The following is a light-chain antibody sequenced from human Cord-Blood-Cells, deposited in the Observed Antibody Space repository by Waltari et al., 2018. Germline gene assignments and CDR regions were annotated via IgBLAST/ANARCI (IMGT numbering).Light chain of an antibody. CDR1: RSDVGCYNL. CDR3: CSYAGSSTWV. CDR2: EGS. Sequence: QSALTQPASVSGSPGQSITISCTGTRSDVGCYNLFSWYQQHPGKAPKLMIYEGSKRPSGVSNRFSGSKSGNTASLTISGLQAEDETDYYCCSYAGSSTWVFGGGTKLTVL. J-gene: IGLJ3*02. V-gene: IGLV2-23*01.